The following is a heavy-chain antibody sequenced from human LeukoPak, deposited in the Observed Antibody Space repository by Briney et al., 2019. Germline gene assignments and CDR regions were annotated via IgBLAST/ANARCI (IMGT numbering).Heavy chain of an antibody. CDR2: ISYDGSNK. CDR3: ARGGGTAMVQDDAFDI. J-gene: IGHJ3*02. V-gene: IGHV3-30-3*01. CDR1: GFTFSSYA. Sequence: GRSLRLSCAASGFTFSSYAMHWVRQAPGKGLEWVAVISYDGSNKYYADSVKGRFTISRDNSKNMLYLQMNSLRAEDTAVYYCARGGGTAMVQDDAFDIWGQGTMVTVSS. D-gene: IGHD5-18*01.